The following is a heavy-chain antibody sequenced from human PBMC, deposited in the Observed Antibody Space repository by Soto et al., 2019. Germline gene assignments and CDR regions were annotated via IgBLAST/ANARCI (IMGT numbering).Heavy chain of an antibody. CDR1: GFPFSSYW. J-gene: IGHJ4*02. D-gene: IGHD3-9*01. CDR2: ISGDGVKT. Sequence: EVQLVESGGDLVQRGGSLRLSCAASGFPFSSYWIHWVRHTPGKGLDWVARISGDGVKTYYADSVPGRFTVSRDNANNTLSLQISGLRAEDTAVYYCAREYYGLLTGYYTDYWGQGTLVSVSS. V-gene: IGHV3-74*01. CDR3: AREYYGLLTGYYTDY.